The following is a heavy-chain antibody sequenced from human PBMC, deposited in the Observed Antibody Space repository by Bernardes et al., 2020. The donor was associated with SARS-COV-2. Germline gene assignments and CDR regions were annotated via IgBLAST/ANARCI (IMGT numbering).Heavy chain of an antibody. CDR2: ISGSGGST. Sequence: AWSLIRSCAASGFTFSSYAMSWVRQAPGKGLEWVSAISGSGGSTYYADSVKGRFTISRDNSKNTLYLQMNSLRAEDTAVYYCAKRFSWREYYFDYWGQGTLVTVSS. CDR1: GFTFSSYA. CDR3: AKRFSWREYYFDY. J-gene: IGHJ4*02. V-gene: IGHV3-23*01.